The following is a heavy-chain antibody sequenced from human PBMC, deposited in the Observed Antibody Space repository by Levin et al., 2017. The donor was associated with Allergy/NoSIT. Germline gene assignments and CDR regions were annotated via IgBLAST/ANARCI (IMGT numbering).Heavy chain of an antibody. CDR2: ISSTGSTI. CDR3: ARQLGNFWSGYNYFDY. J-gene: IGHJ4*02. V-gene: IGHV3-48*03. CDR1: GFTFSSYE. Sequence: LSLTCAASGFTFSSYEMNWVRRAPGKGLEWVSYISSTGSTIYSADSVKGRFTISRDNAKNSLYQHMNSLRAEDTAVYYCARQLGNFWSGYNYFDYWGQGTLVTVSS. D-gene: IGHD3-3*01.